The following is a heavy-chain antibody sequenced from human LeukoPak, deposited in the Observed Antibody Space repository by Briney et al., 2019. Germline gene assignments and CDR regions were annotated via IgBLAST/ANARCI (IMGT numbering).Heavy chain of an antibody. Sequence: KPSETLSLTCTVSGGSISNYYWNWIRQPPGKGLEWIGYIYYSGSTNYNPSLKSRVTISVDTSKNQFSLKLNSVTAADTAVYYCARHYGPWGQGTLVTVSS. CDR2: IYYSGST. CDR3: ARHYGP. CDR1: GGSISNYY. V-gene: IGHV4-59*08. D-gene: IGHD3-10*01. J-gene: IGHJ5*02.